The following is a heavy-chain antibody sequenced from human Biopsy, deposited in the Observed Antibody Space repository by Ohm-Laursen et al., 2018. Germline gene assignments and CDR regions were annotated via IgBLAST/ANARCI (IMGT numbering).Heavy chain of an antibody. J-gene: IGHJ5*02. CDR1: GYTFTSYA. D-gene: IGHD1-26*01. Sequence: ESSVKVSCKASGYTFTSYAIGWVRQAPGQGLEWMGGIIPIPNVATYAQKFQGRITITADESTSTAYMELSSLTSDDTAVYFCARGEGSSWFDPWGHGTLVTVSS. CDR2: IIPIPNVA. CDR3: ARGEGSSWFDP. V-gene: IGHV1-69*01.